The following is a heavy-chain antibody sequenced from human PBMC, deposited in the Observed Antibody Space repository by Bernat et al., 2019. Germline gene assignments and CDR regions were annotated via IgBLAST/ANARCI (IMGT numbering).Heavy chain of an antibody. CDR1: GFTFSSYG. V-gene: IGHV3-30*02. Sequence: QVQLVESGGGVVQPGGSLRLSCAASGFTFSSYGMHWVRQAPGKGLAWVAFIRYDGSTKYYADAVKGRVTISRDNSKNTLYLQMNSLRAEDTAVYYCAKPGGDNYYDSSGYYYFDYWGQGTLVTVSS. CDR2: IRYDGSTK. D-gene: IGHD3-22*01. CDR3: AKPGGDNYYDSSGYYYFDY. J-gene: IGHJ4*02.